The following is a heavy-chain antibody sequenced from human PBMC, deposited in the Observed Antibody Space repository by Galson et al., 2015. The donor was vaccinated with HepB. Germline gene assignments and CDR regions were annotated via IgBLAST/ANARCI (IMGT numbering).Heavy chain of an antibody. Sequence: SLRLSCAVSGYTFNSYVIHWVRQAPGKGLEWVAVISKDGSNKFYADAVKGRFTISRDNSKKTVYLQMNSLRAEDTAVYYCARDKGSGYPVDEGDAFDIWGQGTMVTVSS. CDR1: GYTFNSYV. CDR2: ISKDGSNK. V-gene: IGHV3-30-3*01. CDR3: ARDKGSGYPVDEGDAFDI. D-gene: IGHD3-22*01. J-gene: IGHJ3*02.